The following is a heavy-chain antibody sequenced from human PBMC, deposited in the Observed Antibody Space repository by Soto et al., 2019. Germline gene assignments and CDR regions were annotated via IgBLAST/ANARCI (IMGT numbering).Heavy chain of an antibody. CDR2: MYHSGST. CDR1: GGSISSGGYS. V-gene: IGHV4-30-2*01. D-gene: IGHD2-8*01. CDR3: ARGYSTHYLGNWFDP. Sequence: SETLSLTCAVSGGSISSGGYSWSWIRQPPGKGLEWIGYMYHSGSTYYNPSLKSRVTISIDRSKNQFSLKLSSVTAADTAVYYCARGYSTHYLGNWFDPWGQGTLVTVSS. J-gene: IGHJ5*02.